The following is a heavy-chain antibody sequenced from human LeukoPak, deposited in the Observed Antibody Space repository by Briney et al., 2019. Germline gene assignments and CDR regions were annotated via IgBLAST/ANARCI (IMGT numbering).Heavy chain of an antibody. CDR2: INPNSGDT. J-gene: IGHJ6*02. CDR3: VRDGSMDV. V-gene: IGHV1-2*02. CDR1: GYTFSGYY. Sequence: EASVKVSCKASGYTFSGYYMHWVRQAPGQGLEWMGWINPNSGDTNYAQKFQGRVSMTRDTAITTAYMELSRLIPDDTAVYYCVRDGSMDVWGQGTTVTVSS.